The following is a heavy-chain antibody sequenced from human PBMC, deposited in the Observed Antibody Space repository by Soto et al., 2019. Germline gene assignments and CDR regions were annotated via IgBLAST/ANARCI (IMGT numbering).Heavy chain of an antibody. CDR1: GFTFSSYA. Sequence: EVLLLESGGGLVQPGGSLRLSCAASGFTFSSYAMSWVRQAPGKGLEWVSGISGTGSSTYYADSVKGRFTFSRDNSKNTLYLQMNSLTAEDTAVYYCAKDRHYYASSRFDYWGQGTLVTVSS. CDR3: AKDRHYYASSRFDY. J-gene: IGHJ4*02. D-gene: IGHD3-22*01. V-gene: IGHV3-23*01. CDR2: ISGTGSST.